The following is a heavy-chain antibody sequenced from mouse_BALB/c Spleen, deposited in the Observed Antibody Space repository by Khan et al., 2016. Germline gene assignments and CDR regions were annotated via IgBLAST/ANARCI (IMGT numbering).Heavy chain of an antibody. Sequence: EVELVESGGGLVKPGGSLKLSCAASGFTFRNYALSWVRQTPEKRLEWVASISTGDSTYYGDSVKGRFTISRDTARNILYLQMSSLRSEDTAMFYCAREDNGNYGDYFDYWGQGTTLTVSS. CDR1: GFTFRNYA. J-gene: IGHJ2*01. V-gene: IGHV5-6-5*01. CDR3: AREDNGNYGDYFDY. D-gene: IGHD2-1*01. CDR2: ISTGDST.